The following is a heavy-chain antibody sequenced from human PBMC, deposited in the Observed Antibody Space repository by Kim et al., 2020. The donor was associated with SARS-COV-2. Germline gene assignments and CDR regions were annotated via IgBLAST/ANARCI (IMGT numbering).Heavy chain of an antibody. J-gene: IGHJ4*02. CDR3: ARHDFWSGFPLDY. Sequence: NEDSWKGRFTIARDKSKNTLNLQMTSLRAEDTAVYYCARHDFWSGFPLDYWGQGTLVTVSS. V-gene: IGHV3-33*01. D-gene: IGHD3-3*01.